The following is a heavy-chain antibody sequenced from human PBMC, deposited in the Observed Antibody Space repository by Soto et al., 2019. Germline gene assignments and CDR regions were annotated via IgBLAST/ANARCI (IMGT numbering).Heavy chain of an antibody. Sequence: TSETLSLTCAVYGGSFSGYYWSWIRQPPGKGLEWIGEINHSGSTNYNPSLKSRVTISVDTSKNQFSLKLSSVTAADTAVYYCARGLISIAAPGVWFDPWGQGTLVTVSS. CDR2: INHSGST. D-gene: IGHD6-25*01. CDR3: ARGLISIAAPGVWFDP. CDR1: GGSFSGYY. J-gene: IGHJ5*02. V-gene: IGHV4-34*01.